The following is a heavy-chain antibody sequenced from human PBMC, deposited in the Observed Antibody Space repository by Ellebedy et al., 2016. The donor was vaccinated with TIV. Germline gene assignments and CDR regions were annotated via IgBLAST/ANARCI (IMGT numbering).Heavy chain of an antibody. CDR1: GYTFTSYG. J-gene: IGHJ4*02. CDR2: ISAYNGNT. D-gene: IGHD3-3*01. CDR3: ARDGYYDFWSGLIKRGEFDY. V-gene: IGHV1-18*04. Sequence: AASVKVSCKASGYTFTSYGISWVRQAPGQGLEWMGWISAYNGNTNYAQKLQGRVTMTTDTSTSTAYMELRSLRSDDTAVYYCARDGYYDFWSGLIKRGEFDYWGQGTLVTVSS.